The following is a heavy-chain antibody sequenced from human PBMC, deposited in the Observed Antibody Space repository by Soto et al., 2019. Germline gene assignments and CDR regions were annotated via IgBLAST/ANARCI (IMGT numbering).Heavy chain of an antibody. Sequence: SETLSFTCTVSGGSISSYYWSWIRQPPGKGLEWIGYIYYSGSTNYNPSLKSRVTISVDTSKNQFSLKLSSVTAADTAVYYCASVPIYDSSGYYSRWWYFDYWGQGTLVTIS. CDR3: ASVPIYDSSGYYSRWWYFDY. CDR1: GGSISSYY. CDR2: IYYSGST. V-gene: IGHV4-59*08. D-gene: IGHD3-22*01. J-gene: IGHJ4*02.